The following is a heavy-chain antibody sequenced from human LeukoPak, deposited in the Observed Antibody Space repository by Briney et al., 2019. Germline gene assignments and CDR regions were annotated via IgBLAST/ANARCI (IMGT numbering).Heavy chain of an antibody. CDR3: AKDLVNYYDSSGYLPALDFDY. V-gene: IGHV3-33*06. CDR1: GFTFSSYG. Sequence: GGSLRLSCAASGFTFSSYGMHWVRQAPGKGLEWVAVIWYDGSNKYCADSVKGRFTISRDNSKNTLYLQMNSLRAEDTAVYYCAKDLVNYYDSSGYLPALDFDYWGQGTLVTVSS. CDR2: IWYDGSNK. J-gene: IGHJ4*02. D-gene: IGHD3-22*01.